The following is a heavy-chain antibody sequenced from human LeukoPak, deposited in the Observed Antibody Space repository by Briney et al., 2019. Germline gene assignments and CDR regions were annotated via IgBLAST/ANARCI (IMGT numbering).Heavy chain of an antibody. CDR2: IIPILGIA. CDR3: ARANIVPAAMNWFAP. CDR1: VGTFSSYA. J-gene: IGHJ5*02. D-gene: IGHD2-2*01. V-gene: IGHV1-69*10. Sequence: SVKVSFKSSVGTFSSYAISWVRQAPGQGLEWMGRIIPILGIANYAKKFQGRVTITANKPTSTAYMELSSLRSEDTAVYYCARANIVPAAMNWFAPWGQGKLVTVSS.